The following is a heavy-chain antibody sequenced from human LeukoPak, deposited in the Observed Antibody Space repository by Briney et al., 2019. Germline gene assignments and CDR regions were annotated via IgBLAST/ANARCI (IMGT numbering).Heavy chain of an antibody. V-gene: IGHV4-59*01. CDR2: IYYSGST. J-gene: IGHJ4*02. Sequence: SETLSLTCTVSGGSISSYYWSWIRQPPGKGLEWIGYIYYSGSTHYNPSLKSRVTISVDTSKNQFSLKLSSVTAADTAVYYCARDHSSGWGPLDYWGQGTLVTVSS. CDR3: ARDHSSGWGPLDY. CDR1: GGSISSYY. D-gene: IGHD6-19*01.